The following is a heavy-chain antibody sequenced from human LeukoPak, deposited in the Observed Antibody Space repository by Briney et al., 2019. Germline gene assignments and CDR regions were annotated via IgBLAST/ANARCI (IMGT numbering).Heavy chain of an antibody. Sequence: ASVKVSCMTSGDTLTRETITWVRQAPGQGLEWMGWISGYNGNTNYAQKFLGRVSMTADTATSTAYMELRSLTSDDTAMYYCARSGRGTYYYFDLWGQGTLVTVSS. CDR2: ISGYNGNT. J-gene: IGHJ4*02. CDR1: GDTLTRET. CDR3: ARSGRGTYYYFDL. V-gene: IGHV1-18*01. D-gene: IGHD5-12*01.